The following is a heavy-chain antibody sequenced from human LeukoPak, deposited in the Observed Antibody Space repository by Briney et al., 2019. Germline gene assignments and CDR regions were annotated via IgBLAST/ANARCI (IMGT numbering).Heavy chain of an antibody. D-gene: IGHD2-21*02. Sequence: GGPLRLSCAASGFTFSGYGMDWFRQAPGRGRVGVAVIWYVGGNKYYVDSGRGRFTVSRDNSKNTLSLQMNSLRAEDTAVYYCAKGGGDPRKDFQHWGQGTLVTVSS. CDR2: IWYVGGNK. J-gene: IGHJ1*01. CDR1: GFTFSGYG. CDR3: AKGGGDPRKDFQH. V-gene: IGHV3-33*06.